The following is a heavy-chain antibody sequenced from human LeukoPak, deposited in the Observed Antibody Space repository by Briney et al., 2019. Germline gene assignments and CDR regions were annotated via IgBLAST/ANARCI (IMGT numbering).Heavy chain of an antibody. D-gene: IGHD3-22*01. J-gene: IGHJ3*02. CDR2: ISSSSSYI. CDR3: ARVKRITMIVVVILDAFDI. V-gene: IGHV3-21*01. CDR1: GFTFSSYS. Sequence: GGSLRLSCAASGFTFSSYSMNWVRQAPGKGLEWVSSISSSSSYIYYADSVKGRFTISRDNAKNSLYLQMNSLRAEDTAVYYCARVKRITMIVVVILDAFDIWGQGTMVTVSS.